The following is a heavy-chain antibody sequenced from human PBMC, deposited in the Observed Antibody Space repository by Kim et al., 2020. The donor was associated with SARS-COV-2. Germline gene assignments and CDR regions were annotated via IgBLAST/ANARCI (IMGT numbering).Heavy chain of an antibody. CDR3: ARDYYDSSGYSYGMDV. CDR2: ISYDGSNK. J-gene: IGHJ6*02. Sequence: GSLRLSCAASGFTFSSYAMHWVRQAPGKGLEWVAVISYDGSNKYYADYVKGRFTISRDNSKNTLYLQMNSLRPEDTAVYYCARDYYDSSGYSYGMDVWGQGTTVTVSS. CDR1: GFTFSSYA. V-gene: IGHV3-30*04. D-gene: IGHD3-22*01.